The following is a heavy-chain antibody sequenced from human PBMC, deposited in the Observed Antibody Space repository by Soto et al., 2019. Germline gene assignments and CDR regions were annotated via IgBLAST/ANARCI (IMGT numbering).Heavy chain of an antibody. CDR1: GFTFSSYG. CDR2: ISYDGSNK. V-gene: IGHV3-30*18. Sequence: TGGSLRLSCAASGFTFSSYGMHWVRQAPGKGLEWVAVISYDGSNKYYADSVKGRFTISRDNSKNTLYLQMNSLRAEDTAVYYCAKDLQYYDFWSGTDYYYGMDVWGQGTTVTVSS. CDR3: AKDLQYYDFWSGTDYYYGMDV. J-gene: IGHJ6*02. D-gene: IGHD3-3*01.